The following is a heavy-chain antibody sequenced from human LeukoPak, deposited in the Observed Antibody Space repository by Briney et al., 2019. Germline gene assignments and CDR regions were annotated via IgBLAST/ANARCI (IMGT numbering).Heavy chain of an antibody. D-gene: IGHD6-25*01. V-gene: IGHV4-34*01. Sequence: PSETLSLTCAVYGGSFSGFYWSWIRHVPGKGLEWIGEINYTGSTSYNPSLKSRVTISVDTSQNQFFLLLTSVTAADTAVYYCARVAGYLPTRWFDPWAREPMSPSPQ. CDR1: GGSFSGFY. CDR2: INYTGST. J-gene: IGHJ5*02. CDR3: ARVAGYLPTRWFDP.